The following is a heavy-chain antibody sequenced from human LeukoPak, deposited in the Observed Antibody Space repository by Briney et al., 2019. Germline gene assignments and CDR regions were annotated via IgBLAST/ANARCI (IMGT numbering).Heavy chain of an antibody. D-gene: IGHD3-16*02. J-gene: IGHJ4*02. Sequence: PGGSVRLLCAASGLPHRNYAMAGARHTPRKGLEGGSGLSAGSSHTHYSDSGEGRLTIPRDNYQNPLYREMHSLRGEDTALYYCAKYEMRVSFFGDYWGEETLVSVPS. CDR2: LSAGSSHT. CDR1: GLPHRNYA. CDR3: AKYEMRVSFFGDY. V-gene: IGHV3-23*01.